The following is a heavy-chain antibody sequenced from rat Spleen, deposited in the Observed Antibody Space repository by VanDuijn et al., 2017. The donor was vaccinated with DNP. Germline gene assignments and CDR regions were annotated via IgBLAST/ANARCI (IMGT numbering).Heavy chain of an antibody. CDR1: GFTFSNYD. V-gene: IGHV5-25*01. D-gene: IGHD1-6*01. Sequence: EVQLVESGGGLVQPGGSLKLSCAASGFTFSNYDMAWVRQAPTKGLEWVASISTSGGSTYYLDYVKGRFTVSRDNAKSTLYLQWDSLRSEDTATYYCARRGYYGSYWYFDFWGPGTMVTVSS. CDR2: ISTSGGST. J-gene: IGHJ1*01. CDR3: ARRGYYGSYWYFDF.